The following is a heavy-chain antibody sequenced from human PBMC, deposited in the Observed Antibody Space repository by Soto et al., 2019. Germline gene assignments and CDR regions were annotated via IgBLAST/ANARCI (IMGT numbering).Heavy chain of an antibody. CDR1: GFTFSSYG. CDR3: ARDPTAFAGSSWYRNWFDP. J-gene: IGHJ5*02. Sequence: GGSLRLSCAASGFTFSSYGMHWVRQAPGKGLEWVAVIWYDGSNKYYADSVKGRFTISRDNSKNTLYLQMNSLRAEDTAVYYCARDPTAFAGSSWYRNWFDPWGQGTLVTVSS. V-gene: IGHV3-33*01. D-gene: IGHD6-13*01. CDR2: IWYDGSNK.